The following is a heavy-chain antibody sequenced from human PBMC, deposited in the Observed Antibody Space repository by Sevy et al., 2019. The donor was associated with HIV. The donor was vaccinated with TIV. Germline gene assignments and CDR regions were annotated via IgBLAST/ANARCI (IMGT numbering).Heavy chain of an antibody. CDR1: GGSISSSSYY. D-gene: IGHD3-16*01. CDR3: ARRGVLGIRYYYYMDV. CDR2: IYYSGST. Sequence: SETLSLTCTVSGGSISSSSYYWGWIRQPPGKGLEWIGSIYYSGSTYYNPSLKSRVTISVDTSKNQFSLKLSSVTAADTAVYYCARRGVLGIRYYYYMDVWGKGTTVTVSS. V-gene: IGHV4-39*01. J-gene: IGHJ6*03.